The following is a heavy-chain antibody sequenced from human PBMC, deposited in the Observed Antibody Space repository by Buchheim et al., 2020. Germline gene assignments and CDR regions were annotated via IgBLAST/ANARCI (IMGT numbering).Heavy chain of an antibody. D-gene: IGHD4-17*01. CDR1: GGSLSSGNYY. V-gene: IGHV4-61*02. CDR2: IYTGGSI. Sequence: QVQLQESGPGLVKPSQTLSLTCTVSGGSLSSGNYYWTWIRQPAGKGLEWIGRIYTGGSIDYNPSLKSLVTISVDSSKNQFFLKLTSVTAADTAMYYCARGNDYGDYWFDPWGQGIL. CDR3: ARGNDYGDYWFDP. J-gene: IGHJ5*02.